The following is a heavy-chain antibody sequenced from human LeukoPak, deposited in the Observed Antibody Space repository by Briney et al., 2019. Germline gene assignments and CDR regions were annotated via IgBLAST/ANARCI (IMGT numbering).Heavy chain of an antibody. V-gene: IGHV1-69*05. D-gene: IGHD3-22*01. CDR2: IIPIFGTA. CDR1: GGAFSSYA. CDR3: AREHYYDSSGYYWGAFDI. J-gene: IGHJ3*02. Sequence: SVKVSCKASGGAFSSYAISWVRQAPGQGLEWMGRIIPIFGTANYAQKFQGRVTITTDESTSTAYMELSSLRSEDTAVYYCAREHYYDSSGYYWGAFDIWGQGTMVTVSS.